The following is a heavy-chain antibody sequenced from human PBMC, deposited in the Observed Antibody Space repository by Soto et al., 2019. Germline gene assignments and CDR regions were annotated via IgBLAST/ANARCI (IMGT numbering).Heavy chain of an antibody. J-gene: IGHJ6*02. D-gene: IGHD2-21*01. Sequence: PGGSLRLSCAASGFTFSSYTMSWVRQAPGKRLEWVSAITSSGDYTTHADSVKGRFTISRDNSKNTLYMQMNSLRAEDTAVYYCARAGGESRTTPTQRAYEMDVWGQGTTVTVSS. CDR3: ARAGGESRTTPTQRAYEMDV. V-gene: IGHV3-23*01. CDR1: GFTFSSYT. CDR2: ITSSGDYT.